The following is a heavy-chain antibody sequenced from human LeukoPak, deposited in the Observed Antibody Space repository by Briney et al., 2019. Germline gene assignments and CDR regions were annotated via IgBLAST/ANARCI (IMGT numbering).Heavy chain of an antibody. CDR3: ARHVNNSPFGVAGTLHIDY. D-gene: IGHD6-19*01. J-gene: IGHJ4*02. V-gene: IGHV4-39*01. CDR1: GGSISSAYY. CDR2: IYFSGTP. Sequence: SETLSLTCTVSGGSISSAYYWGWIRQSPGKGLEWIGSIYFSGTPYFSPSLKSRLTMSVDTSKNQFSLKLSSVTAADTAVYYCARHVNNSPFGVAGTLHIDYWGQGTLVTVSS.